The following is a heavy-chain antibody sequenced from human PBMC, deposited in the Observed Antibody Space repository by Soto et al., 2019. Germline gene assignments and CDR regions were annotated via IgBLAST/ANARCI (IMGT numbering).Heavy chain of an antibody. CDR2: IKQDGSDK. V-gene: IGHV3-7*04. CDR1: GFTFSSYW. D-gene: IGHD3-22*01. J-gene: IGHJ4*02. Sequence: EVQLVESGGGLVQPGGSLRLSCAASGFTFSSYWMSWVRQAPGKGLEGVANIKQDGSDKYYVDSVKGRFTISRDNAKNSLYLQMNSLRAEDTAVYYFARGHRLVDYWGQGSLVTVSS. CDR3: ARGHRLVDY.